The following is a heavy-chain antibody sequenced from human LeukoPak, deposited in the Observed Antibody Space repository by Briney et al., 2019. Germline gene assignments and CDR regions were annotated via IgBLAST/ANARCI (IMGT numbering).Heavy chain of an antibody. CDR3: ARRYYDSSGYYSRWFDP. D-gene: IGHD3-22*01. V-gene: IGHV4-39*01. J-gene: IGHJ5*02. CDR2: IYYSGST. CDR1: GGSISSSSYY. Sequence: SETLSLTCTVSGGSISSSSYYWGWIRQPPGKGLEWIGTIYYSGSTYYNPSLKSRVTISVDTSKNQFSLKLSSVTAADTAVYYCARRYYDSSGYYSRWFDPWGQGTLVTVSS.